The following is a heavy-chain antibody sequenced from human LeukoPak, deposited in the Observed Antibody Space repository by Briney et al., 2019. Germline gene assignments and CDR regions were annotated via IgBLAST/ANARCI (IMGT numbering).Heavy chain of an antibody. CDR2: ISSSGSTI. D-gene: IGHD1-26*01. Sequence: AGGSLRLSCAASGFTFSSYEMNWVRQAPGKGLEWVSYISSSGSTIYYADSVKGRFTISRDNAKNTLYLQMNSLRAEDTAVYYCARDRRGIGKAFDIWGQGTMVTVSS. V-gene: IGHV3-48*03. CDR3: ARDRRGIGKAFDI. CDR1: GFTFSSYE. J-gene: IGHJ3*02.